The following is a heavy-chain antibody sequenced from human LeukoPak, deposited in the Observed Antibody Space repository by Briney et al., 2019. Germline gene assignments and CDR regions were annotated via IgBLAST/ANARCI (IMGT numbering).Heavy chain of an antibody. J-gene: IGHJ4*02. V-gene: IGHV4-4*07. Sequence: PSETLSLTCTVSGGSISYYYWSWIRQPAGKGLEWIGRLYTSGSTNYNPSLKSRVTMSVDTSKNQFSLKLSSVTAADTAVYYCARGRGYYYDSSGYFDYWGQGTLVTVSS. CDR3: ARGRGYYYDSSGYFDY. CDR2: LYTSGST. D-gene: IGHD3-22*01. CDR1: GGSISYYY.